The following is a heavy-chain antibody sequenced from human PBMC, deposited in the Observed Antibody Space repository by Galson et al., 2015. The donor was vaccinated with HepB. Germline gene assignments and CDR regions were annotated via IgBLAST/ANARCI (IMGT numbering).Heavy chain of an antibody. Sequence: SLRLSCAASGFTFSSYWMSWVRQAPGKGLEWVANVKQDGSEKYYVDSVKGRFTISRDNAKNSLYLQMNSLRAEDTAVYYCARDPGDWWLQFGEPLAYYGMDVWGQGTTVTVSS. CDR3: ARDPGDWWLQFGEPLAYYGMDV. D-gene: IGHD5-24*01. V-gene: IGHV3-7*03. CDR2: VKQDGSEK. J-gene: IGHJ6*02. CDR1: GFTFSSYW.